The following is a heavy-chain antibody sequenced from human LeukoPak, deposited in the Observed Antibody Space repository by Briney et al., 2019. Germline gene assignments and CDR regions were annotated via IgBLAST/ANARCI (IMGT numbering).Heavy chain of an antibody. CDR3: ARPQVGPTTRGTFDI. D-gene: IGHD1-26*01. V-gene: IGHV4-34*01. J-gene: IGHJ3*02. CDR2: VTHRGST. Sequence: SETLSLTCAVYGGSFSGYYWSWIRQPPGKGLEWIGQVTHRGSTNYNPSLKSRLTVSVDSTKNQVFMNLTSVTAADTAVYYCARPQVGPTTRGTFDIWGHGTMVTVSS. CDR1: GGSFSGYY.